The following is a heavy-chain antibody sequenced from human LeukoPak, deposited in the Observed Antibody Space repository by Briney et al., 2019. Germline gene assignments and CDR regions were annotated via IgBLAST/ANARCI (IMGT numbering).Heavy chain of an antibody. J-gene: IGHJ3*01. V-gene: IGHV3-48*03. CDR1: GFTFSSYE. D-gene: IGHD1-26*01. CDR3: ARDKKVGATLFDF. CDR2: ISSSGSNI. Sequence: GGSLRFSCAASGFTFSSYELDWVAQAPGKGLEWVLYISSSGSNINYADSVKGRFTISRDNAMNSLYLQMNPLRAEDTAVYYCARDKKVGATLFDFEGQGTMVTVSA.